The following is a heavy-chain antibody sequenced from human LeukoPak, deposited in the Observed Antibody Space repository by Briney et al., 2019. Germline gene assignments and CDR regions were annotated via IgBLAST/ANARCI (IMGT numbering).Heavy chain of an antibody. CDR3: ARAIPGTGRFDY. J-gene: IGHJ4*02. CDR1: GGSISSYY. Sequence: PSETLSLTCTVPGGSISSYYWSWIRQPPGKGLEWIGYFYYSGSTNYNPSLKSRVTISVDMSKNQFPLKLTSVTAADTAVYYCARAIPGTGRFDYWGQGTLVTVSS. D-gene: IGHD1-14*01. V-gene: IGHV4-59*01. CDR2: FYYSGST.